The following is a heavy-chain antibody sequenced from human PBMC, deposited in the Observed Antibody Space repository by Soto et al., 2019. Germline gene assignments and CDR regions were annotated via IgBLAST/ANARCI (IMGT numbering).Heavy chain of an antibody. D-gene: IGHD4-17*01. J-gene: IGHJ4*02. CDR1: GFTFSSDG. CDR3: ASEGAVTTN. Sequence: QVQLVESGGGVVQPGRSLRLSFAASGFTFSSDGMHWVRQAPGKGLEWVAVIWYDGSNKYYADSVKGRFTISRDNSKNTLYLQMNSLRAEDTAVYYCASEGAVTTNWGQGTLVTVSS. CDR2: IWYDGSNK. V-gene: IGHV3-33*01.